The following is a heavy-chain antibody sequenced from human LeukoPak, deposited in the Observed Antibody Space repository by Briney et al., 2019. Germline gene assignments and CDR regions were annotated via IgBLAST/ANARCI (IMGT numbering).Heavy chain of an antibody. CDR3: ARGDRPSSSGPTWGVFDY. D-gene: IGHD3-22*01. CDR2: IYHSGST. CDR1: GYSISSGYY. Sequence: PSETLSLTCAVSGYSISSGYYWGWIRQPPGKGLEWIGSIYHSGSTYYNPSLKSRVTISVDTSKNQFSLKLSSVTAADTAVHYCARGDRPSSSGPTWGVFDYWGQGTLVTVSS. V-gene: IGHV4-38-2*01. J-gene: IGHJ4*02.